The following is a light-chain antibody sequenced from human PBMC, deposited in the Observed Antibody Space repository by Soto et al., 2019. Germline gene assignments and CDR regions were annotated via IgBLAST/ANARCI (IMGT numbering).Light chain of an antibody. Sequence: QSVLTQPPSASGTPGQRVTISCSGSTSNIGSNYVYWYQQLPGAAPKLLIYRNDRRPSGVPDRFSGSKSGTSASLAISGLRSEDEADYFCAAWDDSVVFGGGTKLTVL. CDR3: AAWDDSVV. V-gene: IGLV1-47*01. CDR2: RND. J-gene: IGLJ2*01. CDR1: TSNIGSNY.